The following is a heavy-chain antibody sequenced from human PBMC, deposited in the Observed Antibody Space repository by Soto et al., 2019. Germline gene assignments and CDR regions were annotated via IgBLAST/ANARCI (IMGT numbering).Heavy chain of an antibody. J-gene: IGHJ4*02. V-gene: IGHV3-53*01. Sequence: GGSLRLSCAVSGLTVSRDYMSWVRRAPGKGLEWVSVIYSADYTYYADPVKGRFTISRDISKNTLYLQMNSLRAEDTAIYYCVGDPWSASYWGQGTLVTVSS. CDR1: GLTVSRDY. D-gene: IGHD3-3*01. CDR3: VGDPWSASY. CDR2: IYSADYT.